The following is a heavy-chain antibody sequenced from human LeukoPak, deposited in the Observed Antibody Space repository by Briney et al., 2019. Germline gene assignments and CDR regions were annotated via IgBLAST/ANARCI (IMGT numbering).Heavy chain of an antibody. CDR1: GFTFSGYA. CDR3: AKDQNTVATAPFDY. D-gene: IGHD4-17*01. V-gene: IGHV3-23*01. CDR2: NSAGST. Sequence: GGSLRLSCAASGFTFSGYAMSWVRQAPGKGLEWVSANSAGSTYYGDSVRGRFTISRDNSKNVLYLQMNSLRAEDTALYYCAKDQNTVATAPFDYWGQGTLVTVSS. J-gene: IGHJ4*02.